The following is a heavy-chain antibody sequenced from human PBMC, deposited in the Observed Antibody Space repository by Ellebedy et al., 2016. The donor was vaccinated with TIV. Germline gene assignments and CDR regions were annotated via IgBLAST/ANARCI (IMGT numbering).Heavy chain of an antibody. Sequence: PGGSLRLSCAAPEFAFETDWMTGVRQAPGKGLEWVANINQAGSDKSYVASVKGRFSISRDNSKNTLYLQMNSLRAGDTAIYYCARLRYFGSGSYSDYWGQGTLVTVSS. D-gene: IGHD3-10*01. V-gene: IGHV3-7*03. J-gene: IGHJ4*02. CDR2: INQAGSDK. CDR3: ARLRYFGSGSYSDY. CDR1: EFAFETDW.